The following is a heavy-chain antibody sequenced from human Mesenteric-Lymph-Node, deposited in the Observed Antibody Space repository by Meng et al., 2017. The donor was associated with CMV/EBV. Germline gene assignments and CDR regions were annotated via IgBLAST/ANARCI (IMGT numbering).Heavy chain of an antibody. J-gene: IGHJ4*02. D-gene: IGHD2-15*01. CDR3: ARVPPIVTLDY. Sequence: GESLKISCAASGFTFSSYWMSWVRQAPGKGLEWVANIKQDGSEKYYVDSVKGRFTISRDNAKNSLNLQMNSLRAEDTAVYYCARVPPIVTLDYWGQGTLVTVSS. V-gene: IGHV3-7*01. CDR1: GFTFSSYW. CDR2: IKQDGSEK.